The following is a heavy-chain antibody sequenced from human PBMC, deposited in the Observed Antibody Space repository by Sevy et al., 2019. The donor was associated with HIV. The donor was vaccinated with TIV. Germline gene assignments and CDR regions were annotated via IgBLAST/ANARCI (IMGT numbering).Heavy chain of an antibody. D-gene: IGHD3-22*01. CDR3: AEGGGGHYDPDEIGYYFYYYNMDV. CDR1: GFSFDSYG. J-gene: IGHJ6*03. Sequence: GGSLRLSCAVSGFSFDSYGMTWVRQAPGKGLEWVSGISGSSTRTYYADSVKGRFIISRDNSKNTLYLQMNSLRSEDTAIYYCAEGGGGHYDPDEIGYYFYYYNMDVWGKGTTVTVSS. CDR2: ISGSSTRT. V-gene: IGHV3-23*01.